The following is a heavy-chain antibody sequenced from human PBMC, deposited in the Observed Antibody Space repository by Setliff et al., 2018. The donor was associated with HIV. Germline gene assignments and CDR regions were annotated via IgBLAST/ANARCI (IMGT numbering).Heavy chain of an antibody. D-gene: IGHD5-18*01. CDR2: IYYSGST. J-gene: IGHJ4*02. Sequence: SETCPSPALSLVAPSAVVLTTGAGSASPPGKGLEWIGSIYYSGSTYYNPSLKSRVTISVDTSKNQFSLKLSSVTAADTAVYYCARHLAMGGIQLWFVDDYFDYWGQGTLSPSPQ. CDR3: ARHLAMGGIQLWFVDDYFDY. CDR1: VAPSAVVLTT. V-gene: IGHV4-39*01.